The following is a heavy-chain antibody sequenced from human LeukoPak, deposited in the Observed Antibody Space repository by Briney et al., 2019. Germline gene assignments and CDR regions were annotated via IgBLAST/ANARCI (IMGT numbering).Heavy chain of an antibody. CDR2: INPNSGGT. CDR1: GYTFTGYY. CDR3: ARDRRYCSGGSCYSFDY. D-gene: IGHD2-15*01. Sequence: ASVKVSCKASGYTFTGYYMHWVRHAPGQGLEWMGRINPNSGGTNYAQKFQGRVTMTRDTSISTAYMELSRLRSDDTAVYYCARDRRYCSGGSCYSFDYWGQGTPVTVSS. J-gene: IGHJ4*02. V-gene: IGHV1-2*06.